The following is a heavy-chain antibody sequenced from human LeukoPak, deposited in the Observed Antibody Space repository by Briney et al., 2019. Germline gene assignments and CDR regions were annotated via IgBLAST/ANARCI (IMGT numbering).Heavy chain of an antibody. CDR2: ISSSSSYI. CDR3: ARDGDGDYYYNMDV. J-gene: IGHJ6*03. V-gene: IGHV3-21*01. CDR1: GFTFSSYG. Sequence: GSLRLSCAASGFTFSSYGMNWVRQAPGKGLEWVSSISSSSSYIYYADSVKGRFTISRDNAKNSLYLQMSSLRAEDTAVYYCARDGDGDYYYNMDVWGKGTTVTVSS. D-gene: IGHD7-27*01.